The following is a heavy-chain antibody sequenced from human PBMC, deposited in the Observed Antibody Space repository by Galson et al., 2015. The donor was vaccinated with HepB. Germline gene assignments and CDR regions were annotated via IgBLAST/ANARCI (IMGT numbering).Heavy chain of an antibody. CDR3: TTAEYCSSTSCYFYRY. CDR2: IKSKTDGGTT. D-gene: IGHD2-2*01. Sequence: SLRLSCAASGFTFSNAWMSWVRQAPGKGLEWVGRIKSKTDGGTTDYAAPVKGRFTISRDDSKNTLYLQTNSLKTEDTAVYYCTTAEYCSSTSCYFYRYWGQGTLVTVSS. J-gene: IGHJ4*02. V-gene: IGHV3-15*01. CDR1: GFTFSNAW.